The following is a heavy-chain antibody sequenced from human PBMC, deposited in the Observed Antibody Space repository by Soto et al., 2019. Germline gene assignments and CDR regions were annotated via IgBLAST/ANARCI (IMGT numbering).Heavy chain of an antibody. CDR2: ISGSGGST. V-gene: IGHV3-23*01. D-gene: IGHD6-19*01. CDR3: AKDRVARAVALGGGD. J-gene: IGHJ4*02. CDR1: GFTFSSYA. Sequence: ETLSLSCAASGFTFSSYAMSWVRQAPGKGLEWVSAISGSGGSTYYADSVKGRFTISRDNSKNTLYLQMNSLRAEDTAVYYCAKDRVARAVALGGGDWGQGTLVTVSS.